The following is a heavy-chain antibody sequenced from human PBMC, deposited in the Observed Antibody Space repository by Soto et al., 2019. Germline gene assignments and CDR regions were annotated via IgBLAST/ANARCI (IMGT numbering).Heavy chain of an antibody. D-gene: IGHD3-22*01. CDR3: ARDLSMREDELGYYDSSGYPDAFDI. CDR2: IISSSSTI. J-gene: IGHJ3*02. V-gene: IGHV3-48*02. Sequence: PGGSLRLSCAASGFTFSSYSMNWVRQAPGKGLERVSYIISSSSTIYYADSVKGRFTISRDNAKNSLYLQMNILRDEDTAVYYCARDLSMREDELGYYDSSGYPDAFDIWGQGTMVT. CDR1: GFTFSSYS.